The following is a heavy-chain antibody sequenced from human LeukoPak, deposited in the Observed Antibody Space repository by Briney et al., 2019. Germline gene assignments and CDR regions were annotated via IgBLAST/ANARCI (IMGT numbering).Heavy chain of an antibody. Sequence: SVKVSCKASGGTFTSYAISRVRQAPGQGLEWMGRIIPIFGTANYAQKFQGRVTITTDESTSTAYMELSSLRSEDTAVYYCASGFRWAYGDYETNWGQGTLVTVSS. D-gene: IGHD4-17*01. V-gene: IGHV1-69*05. CDR3: ASGFRWAYGDYETN. J-gene: IGHJ4*02. CDR1: GGTFTSYA. CDR2: IIPIFGTA.